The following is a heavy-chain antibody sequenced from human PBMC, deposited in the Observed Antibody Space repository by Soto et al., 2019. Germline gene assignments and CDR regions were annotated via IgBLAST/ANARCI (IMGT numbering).Heavy chain of an antibody. V-gene: IGHV4-30-4*01. CDR1: GGSISSGDYY. CDR3: ARAWLQLYYYGMDV. Sequence: TLSLTCTVSGGSISSGDYYWSWIRQPPGKGLEWIGYIYYSGSTYYNPSLKSRVTISVDTSKNQFSLKLSSVTAADTAVYYCARAWLQLYYYGMDVWGQGTTVTVSS. D-gene: IGHD5-12*01. CDR2: IYYSGST. J-gene: IGHJ6*02.